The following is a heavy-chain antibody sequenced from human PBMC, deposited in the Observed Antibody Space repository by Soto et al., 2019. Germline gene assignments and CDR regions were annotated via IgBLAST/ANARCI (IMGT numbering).Heavy chain of an antibody. CDR1: GFPFSSYT. Sequence: LRLSCSASGFPFSSYTMYWVRQAPGKRLEWVSSITTSSSRNIFYADSVKGRFTISRDNANKTLYLQINNLRVEDTAVYYCARDDPIFGGIPRMDIWGEGTKVTVS. V-gene: IGHV3-21*01. D-gene: IGHD3-3*01. J-gene: IGHJ6*02. CDR2: ITTSSSRNI. CDR3: ARDDPIFGGIPRMDI.